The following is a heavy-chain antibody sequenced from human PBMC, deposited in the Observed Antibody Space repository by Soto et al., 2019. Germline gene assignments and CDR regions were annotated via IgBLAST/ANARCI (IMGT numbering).Heavy chain of an antibody. Sequence: PSETLSLTCAVYGGSFSGYYWSWIRQPPGKGLEWIGEINHSGSTNYNPSLKSRVTISVDTSKNQFSLKLSSVTAADTAVYYCARGMGAAAGRGRNHYYYYMDVWGKGTTVTVSS. J-gene: IGHJ6*03. V-gene: IGHV4-34*01. D-gene: IGHD6-13*01. CDR1: GGSFSGYY. CDR3: ARGMGAAAGRGRNHYYYYMDV. CDR2: INHSGST.